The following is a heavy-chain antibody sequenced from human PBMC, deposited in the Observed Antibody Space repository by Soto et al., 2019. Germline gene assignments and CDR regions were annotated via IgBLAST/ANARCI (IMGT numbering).Heavy chain of an antibody. CDR3: ARDTLRGSYYYYYGMDV. CDR2: IIPIFGTA. J-gene: IGHJ6*02. D-gene: IGHD1-26*01. V-gene: IGHV1-69*13. Sequence: GASVKVSCKASGGTFSSYAISWVRQAPGQGLEWMGGIIPIFGTANYARKFQGRVTITADESTSTAYMELSSLRSEDTAVYYCARDTLRGSYYYYYGMDVWGQGTTVTVSS. CDR1: GGTFSSYA.